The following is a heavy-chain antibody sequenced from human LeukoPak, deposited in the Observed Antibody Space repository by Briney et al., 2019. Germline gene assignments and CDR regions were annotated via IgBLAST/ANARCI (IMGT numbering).Heavy chain of an antibody. CDR3: ARGPGYVGATPYYFDY. Sequence: PGASVKVSCKASGYTFTSYAMHWVRQAPGQRLEWMGWINAGNGNTKYSQKFQGRVTITRDTSASTAYMELSSLRSEDTAVYYCARGPGYVGATPYYFDYWGQGTLVTVSS. J-gene: IGHJ4*02. CDR2: INAGNGNT. V-gene: IGHV1-3*01. CDR1: GYTFTSYA. D-gene: IGHD1-26*01.